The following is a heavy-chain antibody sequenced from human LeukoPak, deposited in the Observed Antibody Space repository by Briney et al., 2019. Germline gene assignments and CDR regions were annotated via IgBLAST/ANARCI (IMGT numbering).Heavy chain of an antibody. V-gene: IGHV4-39*07. J-gene: IGHJ4*02. CDR1: GGSISTSSYY. CDR2: INHSGST. Sequence: SETLSLTCTVSGGSISTSSYYWGWVRQPPGKGLEWIGEINHSGSTNYNPSLKSRVTISVDTSKNQFSLKLSSVTAADTAVYYCARRGLLWFGELSYWGQGTLVTVSS. D-gene: IGHD3-10*01. CDR3: ARRGLLWFGELSY.